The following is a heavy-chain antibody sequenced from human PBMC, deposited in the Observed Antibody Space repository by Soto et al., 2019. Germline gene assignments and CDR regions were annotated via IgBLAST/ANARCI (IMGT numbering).Heavy chain of an antibody. CDR1: GGSISSGGYS. Sequence: SETLSLTCAVSGGSISSGGYSWSWIRQPPGKGLEWIGYINHSGSTNYNPSLKSRVTISVDTSKNQFSLMLSSVTAADMAVYYCARVREPLTGGPWFDPWGQGTLVTVSS. CDR2: INHSGST. J-gene: IGHJ5*02. V-gene: IGHV4-30-2*01. CDR3: ARVREPLTGGPWFDP. D-gene: IGHD1-26*01.